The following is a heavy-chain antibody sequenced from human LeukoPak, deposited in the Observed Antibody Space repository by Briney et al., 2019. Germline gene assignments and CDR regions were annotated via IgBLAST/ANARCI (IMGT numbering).Heavy chain of an antibody. CDR1: GFIFSNAW. CDR3: TTDLREYYFGS. CDR2: IKSKPAGGTI. J-gene: IGHJ4*02. Sequence: GGSLRLSCAASGFIFSNAWLSWVRQAPGKGLEWLGRIKSKPAGGTIDYAAPIKGRFTISRGDSKKTVYLQMDSLQTEDTAVYYCTTDLREYYFGSWGQGTVVTVSS. V-gene: IGHV3-15*01.